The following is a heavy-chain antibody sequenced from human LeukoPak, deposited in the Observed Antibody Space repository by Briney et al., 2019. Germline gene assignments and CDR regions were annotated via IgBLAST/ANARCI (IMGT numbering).Heavy chain of an antibody. D-gene: IGHD3-3*01. CDR3: AKDRQDLNVLRFLEWLSPFDY. CDR2: ISGSGVST. CDR1: GFTFSSYA. Sequence: GGSLRLSCAASGFTFSSYAMSWVRQAPGKGLEWVSAISGSGVSTYYADSVKGRFTISRDNSKNTLYLQMNSLRAEDTAVYYCAKDRQDLNVLRFLEWLSPFDYWGQGTLVTVSS. J-gene: IGHJ4*02. V-gene: IGHV3-23*01.